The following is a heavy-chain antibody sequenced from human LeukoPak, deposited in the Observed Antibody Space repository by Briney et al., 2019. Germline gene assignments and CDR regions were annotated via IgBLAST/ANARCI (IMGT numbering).Heavy chain of an antibody. Sequence: ASVKVSFKASGYTFTSYGISWVRQAPGQGLEWMGWISAYNGNTNYAQKLQGRVTMTTDTSTSAAYTELRSLRSDDTAVYYCARPVLRYFDGGYYFDYWGQGTLVTVSS. CDR1: GYTFTSYG. J-gene: IGHJ4*02. CDR3: ARPVLRYFDGGYYFDY. CDR2: ISAYNGNT. D-gene: IGHD3-9*01. V-gene: IGHV1-18*01.